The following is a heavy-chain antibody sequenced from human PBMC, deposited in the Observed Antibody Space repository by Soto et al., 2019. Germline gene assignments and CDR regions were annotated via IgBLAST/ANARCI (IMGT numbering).Heavy chain of an antibody. CDR3: ARWGCSGSNCNLNQRSFDL. J-gene: IGHJ4*02. Sequence: GGSLRLSCAASGFIFNEYGMHWVRQAPGKGLEWVAVIWYDGSNKYYADSVRGRFTFSRDNSRNTMSLQMNSLRVEDTATYYCARWGCSGSNCNLNQRSFDLWGQGTLVTVSS. D-gene: IGHD2-15*01. CDR2: IWYDGSNK. CDR1: GFIFNEYG. V-gene: IGHV3-33*01.